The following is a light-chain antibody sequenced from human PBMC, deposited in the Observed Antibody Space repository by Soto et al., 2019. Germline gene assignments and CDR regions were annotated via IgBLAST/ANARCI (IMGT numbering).Light chain of an antibody. J-gene: IGKJ2*01. CDR2: GAS. V-gene: IGKV3-20*01. CDR3: QQYGSSSYT. CDR1: QSVSSSY. Sequence: EIVLTQSPGTLSLSPGERATLSCRASQSVSSSYLAWYQQKPGQAPRLLIYGASSRDTGIPDRFSGSGSGTDFTLTFSRLEPEDFALYYCQQYGSSSYTFGQGTKLEIK.